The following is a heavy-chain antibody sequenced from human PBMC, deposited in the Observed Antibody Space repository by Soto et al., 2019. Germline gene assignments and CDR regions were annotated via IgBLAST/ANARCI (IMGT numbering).Heavy chain of an antibody. Sequence: SVEVSCKASGERFTTYGISWVRQAPGQGLEWMGRISTYNTNTKYAPKFQGRLLLTTDTSTTTAHMELRSLRPDDTAVYYCARWAGQVRDYGGPFDYWGQGTLGTVS. V-gene: IGHV1-18*04. CDR2: ISTYNTNT. CDR1: GERFTTYG. CDR3: ARWAGQVRDYGGPFDY. J-gene: IGHJ4*02. D-gene: IGHD4-17*01.